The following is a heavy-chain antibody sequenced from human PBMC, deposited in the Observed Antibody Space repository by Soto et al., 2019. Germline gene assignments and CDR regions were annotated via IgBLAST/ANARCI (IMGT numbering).Heavy chain of an antibody. J-gene: IGHJ3*02. CDR1: GGSISSYY. CDR2: IYYSGST. D-gene: IGHD2-21*01. Sequence: SETLSLTCTVSGGSISSYYWSWIRQPPGKGLEWIGYIYYSGSTNYNPSLKSRVTISVDTSKNQFSLKLSSVTAADTAVYYCARFDLGGDLEYAFDIWGQGTMVTVSS. CDR3: ARFDLGGDLEYAFDI. V-gene: IGHV4-59*01.